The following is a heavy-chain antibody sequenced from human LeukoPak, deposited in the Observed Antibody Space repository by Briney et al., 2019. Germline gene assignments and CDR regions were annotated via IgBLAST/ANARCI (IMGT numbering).Heavy chain of an antibody. D-gene: IGHD6-13*01. CDR3: ARSMTIAADWFDP. J-gene: IGHJ5*02. CDR2: IYYSGST. V-gene: IGHV4-59*01. Sequence: SETLSLTCTVSGGSISSYYWSWIRQPPGKGLEWIGYIYYSGSTNYNPSLKSRVTISVDTSKNQFSLKLSSVTAADTAVYYCARSMTIAADWFDPLRQGTLVTVSS. CDR1: GGSISSYY.